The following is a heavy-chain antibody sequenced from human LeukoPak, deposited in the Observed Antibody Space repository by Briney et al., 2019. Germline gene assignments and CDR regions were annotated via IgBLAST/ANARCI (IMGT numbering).Heavy chain of an antibody. CDR1: GGTFSSYA. CDR2: IIPILGTA. CDR3: ARDTPRYYYDSSGYGGLDY. Sequence: GASVTVSCKASGGTFSSYAISWVRQAPGQGLEWMGGIIPILGTANYAQKFQGRVTITADESTSTAYMELSSLRSEDTAVYYCARDTPRYYYDSSGYGGLDYWGQGTLVTVSS. V-gene: IGHV1-69*13. D-gene: IGHD3-22*01. J-gene: IGHJ4*02.